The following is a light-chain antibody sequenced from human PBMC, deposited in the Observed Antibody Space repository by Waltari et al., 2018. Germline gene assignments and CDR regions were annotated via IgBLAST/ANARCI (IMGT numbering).Light chain of an antibody. V-gene: IGKV1-39*01. CDR1: QDISTN. J-gene: IGKJ3*01. CDR3: QQGNFYPFT. CDR2: DAT. Sequence: DIQMSQSPSSLSAFLGDRVTIACRTSQDISTNLNWYLQKPGKAPELLIYDATTLARGVSSRFSGSGSGTEFTLTISSLQPEDFATYYCQQGNFYPFTFGPGTKLDVK.